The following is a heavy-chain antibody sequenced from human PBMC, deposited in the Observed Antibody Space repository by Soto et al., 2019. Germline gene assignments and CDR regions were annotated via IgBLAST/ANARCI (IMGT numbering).Heavy chain of an antibody. J-gene: IGHJ5*02. CDR2: IIPFFGTT. D-gene: IGHD2-15*01. CDR1: GGIFSSYP. CDR3: ASRPVMEVAQYGNWFDP. V-gene: IGHV1-69*13. Sequence: SVKVSCKASGGIFSSYPINWVRQAPGQGLEWMGGIIPFFGTTHSAQKFQGRLTITADESTSTTYMELSTLRSEDTAVYYCASRPVMEVAQYGNWFDPWGQGTLVTVSS.